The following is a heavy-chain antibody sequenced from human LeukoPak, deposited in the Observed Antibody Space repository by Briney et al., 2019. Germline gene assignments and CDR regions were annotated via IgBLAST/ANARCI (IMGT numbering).Heavy chain of an antibody. CDR1: GFTFSSYS. V-gene: IGHV3-21*01. D-gene: IGHD6-19*01. CDR2: ISSSSSYI. CDR3: ARDHRKAVAGTGGY. Sequence: GGSLRLSCAASGFTFSSYSMNWVRHSRGRGLEWVSSISSSSSYIYYADSVKGRFTISRDNAKNSLYLQMNSLRAEDTAVYYCARDHRKAVAGTGGYWGQGTLVTVSS. J-gene: IGHJ4*02.